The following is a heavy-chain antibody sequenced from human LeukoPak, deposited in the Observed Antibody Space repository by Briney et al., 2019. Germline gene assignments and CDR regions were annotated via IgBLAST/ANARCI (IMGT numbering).Heavy chain of an antibody. CDR1: GDSISSSSYY. J-gene: IGHJ4*02. CDR2: IFYFGNT. V-gene: IGHV4-39*01. Sequence: SETLSLTCTVSGDSISSSSYYWGWIRQPPGKGLEWIGSIFYFGNTYYNPSLKSRVTISLDTSKNQFSLRLTSVTAADTAVYYCARTGSKGRYFDWSRAYYFDYWGQGTLVTVSS. CDR3: ARTGSKGRYFDWSRAYYFDY. D-gene: IGHD3-9*01.